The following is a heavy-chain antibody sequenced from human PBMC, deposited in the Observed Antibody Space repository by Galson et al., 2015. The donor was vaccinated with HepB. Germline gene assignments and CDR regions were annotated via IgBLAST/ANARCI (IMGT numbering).Heavy chain of an antibody. J-gene: IGHJ4*02. V-gene: IGHV4-34*01. CDR2: INHSGST. CDR1: GGSFSGYY. CDR3: ARGKRYSRFDY. D-gene: IGHD5-18*01. Sequence: ETLSLTCAVYGGSFSGYYWSWIRQPPGKGLEWIGEINHSGSTNYNPSLKSRVTISVDTSKNQFSLKLSSVAAADTAVYYCARGKRYSRFDYWGQGTLVTVSS.